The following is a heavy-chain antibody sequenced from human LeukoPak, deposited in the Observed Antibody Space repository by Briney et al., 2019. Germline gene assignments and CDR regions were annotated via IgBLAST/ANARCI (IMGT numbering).Heavy chain of an antibody. CDR1: GFTFSSYA. V-gene: IGHV3-30-3*01. CDR3: ARDRGGDYEYYYYGMDV. Sequence: GGSLRLSCAASGFTFSSYAMHWVRQAPGKGLEWVAVISYDGSNKYYADSVKGRFTISRDNSKNTLYLQMNSLRAEDTAVYYCARDRGGDYEYYYYGMDVWGRGTAVTVSS. J-gene: IGHJ6*02. CDR2: ISYDGSNK. D-gene: IGHD4-17*01.